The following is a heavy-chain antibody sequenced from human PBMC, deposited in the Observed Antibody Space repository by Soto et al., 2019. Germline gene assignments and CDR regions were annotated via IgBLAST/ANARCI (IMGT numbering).Heavy chain of an antibody. D-gene: IGHD2-2*01. V-gene: IGHV4-61*01. J-gene: IGHJ4*02. CDR2: IYYSGST. Sequence: SETLSLTCTVSGGSVSSGSYYWSWIRQPPGKGLEWIGYIYYSGSTNYNPSLKSRVTISVDTSKNQFSLKLSSVTAADTAVYYCARVLPYNCSSTSCLADYFDYWGQGTLVTVSS. CDR3: ARVLPYNCSSTSCLADYFDY. CDR1: GGSVSSGSYY.